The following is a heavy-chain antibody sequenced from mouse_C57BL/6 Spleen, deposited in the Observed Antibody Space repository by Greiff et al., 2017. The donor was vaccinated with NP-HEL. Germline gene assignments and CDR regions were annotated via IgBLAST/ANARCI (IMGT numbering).Heavy chain of an antibody. Sequence: QVQLKESGPGLVQPSQSLSITCTVSGFSLTSYGVHWVRQSPGKGLEWLGVIWSGGSTDYNAAFISRLSISKDNSKSQVFFKMNSLQADDTAIYYCARNAADYYGSSYAYAMDYWGQGTSVTVSS. CDR3: ARNAADYYGSSYAYAMDY. D-gene: IGHD1-1*01. V-gene: IGHV2-2*01. J-gene: IGHJ4*01. CDR2: IWSGGST. CDR1: GFSLTSYG.